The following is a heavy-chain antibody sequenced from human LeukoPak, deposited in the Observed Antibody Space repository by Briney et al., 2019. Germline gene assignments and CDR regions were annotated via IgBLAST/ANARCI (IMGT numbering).Heavy chain of an antibody. CDR3: ARESSEDIVVVPAASDWYYFDY. Sequence: SETLSLTCTVSGGSISSGDYYWSWIRQPPGKGLEWIGYIYYSGSTNYNPSLKSRVTMSVDTSKNQFSLKLSSVTAADTAVYYCARESSEDIVVVPAASDWYYFDYWGQGTLVTVSS. CDR2: IYYSGST. J-gene: IGHJ4*02. CDR1: GGSISSGDYY. D-gene: IGHD2-2*01. V-gene: IGHV4-61*08.